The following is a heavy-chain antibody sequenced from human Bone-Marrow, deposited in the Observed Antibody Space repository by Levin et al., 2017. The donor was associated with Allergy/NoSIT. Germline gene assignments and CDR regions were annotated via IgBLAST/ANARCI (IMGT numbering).Heavy chain of an antibody. V-gene: IGHV2-70*01. CDR2: IDWDDDK. D-gene: IGHD3-3*01. CDR1: GFSLSTSGMC. CDR3: ARILDRRITIFGVVIIRNWFDP. Sequence: SGPTLVKPTQTLTLTCTFSGFSLSTSGMCVSWIRQPPGKALEWLALIDWDDDKYYSTSLKTRLTISKDTSKNQVVLTMTNMDPVDTATYYCARILDRRITIFGVVIIRNWFDPWGQGTLVTVSS. J-gene: IGHJ5*02.